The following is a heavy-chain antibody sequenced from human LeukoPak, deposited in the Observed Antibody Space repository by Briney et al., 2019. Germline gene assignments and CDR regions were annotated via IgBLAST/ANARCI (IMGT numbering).Heavy chain of an antibody. D-gene: IGHD4-23*01. Sequence: GESLKISCKFSGYSSTSDWIVWVRQMPGKGLEWMGISYPGDSDTRYSPSFQGQVTISADKSISTAYLQWSSLKASDTAMYYCAIQVVNSNIDCWGQGTLVTVSS. CDR3: AIQVVNSNIDC. CDR1: GYSSTSDW. J-gene: IGHJ4*02. V-gene: IGHV5-51*01. CDR2: SYPGDSDT.